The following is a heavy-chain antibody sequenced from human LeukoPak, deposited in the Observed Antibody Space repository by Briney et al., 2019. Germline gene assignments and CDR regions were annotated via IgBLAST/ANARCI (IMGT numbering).Heavy chain of an antibody. J-gene: IGHJ4*02. CDR2: IRYDGSNK. CDR1: GFTFSTYG. V-gene: IGHV3-30*02. Sequence: GGSLRLSCAASGFTFSTYGIHWVRQAPGKGLEWMTFIRYDGSNKCYADSVKGRFTVSRDNSKNTLYLQMNSLRAEDTAVYYCAKDRRFLSNYYDSGAYLDYWGQGTLVTVSS. D-gene: IGHD3-22*01. CDR3: AKDRRFLSNYYDSGAYLDY.